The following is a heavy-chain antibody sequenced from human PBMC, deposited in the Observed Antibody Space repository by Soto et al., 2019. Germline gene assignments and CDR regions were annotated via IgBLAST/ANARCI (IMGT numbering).Heavy chain of an antibody. V-gene: IGHV4-39*01. D-gene: IGHD2-8*01. CDR1: GGSVSNSNYY. J-gene: IGHJ4*02. CDR2: VYYRGRS. Sequence: SGTLSLTCTVSGGSVSNSNYYWGWIRQSPGKGLEWIGSVYYRGRSYSKSSVKSRVTISVDTSKNQFSLNLNSVTASDTAVYFCVRQRTSVLTQAYFDYWGPGALVTVSA. CDR3: VRQRTSVLTQAYFDY.